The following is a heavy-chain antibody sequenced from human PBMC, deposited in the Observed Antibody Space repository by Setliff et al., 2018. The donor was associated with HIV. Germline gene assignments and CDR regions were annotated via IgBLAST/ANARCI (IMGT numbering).Heavy chain of an antibody. CDR3: ARVFSAGWFDS. J-gene: IGHJ5*01. D-gene: IGHD6-13*01. V-gene: IGHV5-51*01. CDR1: GYSFTNYW. Sequence: GESLKISCKGSGYSFTNYWIAWVRQMPGRGLEWMGIIRPADSDTRVNPSFQGHVTISADKSISTTYLQWSSLRASDTAMYYCARVFSAGWFDSWGQGTLVTVPQ. CDR2: IRPADSDT.